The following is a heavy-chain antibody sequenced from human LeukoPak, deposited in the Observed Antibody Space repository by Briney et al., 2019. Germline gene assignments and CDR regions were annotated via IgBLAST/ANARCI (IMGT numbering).Heavy chain of an antibody. CDR1: GYGFRDVY. J-gene: IGHJ5*02. V-gene: IGHV1-2*02. Sequence: GAPVKVSCKASGYGFRDVYFNWGRQAPGQRLKWMGWINPHSGATNYAQRFQGRVSMDASFDPAYMELSRLTSDDTAVYYCATSSTVTHTRDPWGQGTLVTVSS. CDR3: ATSSTVTHTRDP. CDR2: INPHSGAT. D-gene: IGHD1-1*01.